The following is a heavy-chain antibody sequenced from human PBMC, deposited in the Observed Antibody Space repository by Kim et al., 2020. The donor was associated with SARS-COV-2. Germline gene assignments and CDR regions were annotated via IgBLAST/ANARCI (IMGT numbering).Heavy chain of an antibody. CDR3: ARAPYGDYPSYFDY. D-gene: IGHD4-17*01. J-gene: IGHJ4*02. V-gene: IGHV3-11*04. Sequence: ADSVKGRFTISRDNAKNSLYLQMNGLRAEDTAVYYCARAPYGDYPSYFDYWGQGTLVTVSS.